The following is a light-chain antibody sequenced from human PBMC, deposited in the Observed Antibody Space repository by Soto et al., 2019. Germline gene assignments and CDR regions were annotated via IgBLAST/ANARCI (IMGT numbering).Light chain of an antibody. J-gene: IGLJ1*01. V-gene: IGLV2-23*02. CDR2: QVV. CDR1: SGDVGGYDL. Sequence: QSALTQPASVSGSPGQSITISCTGTSGDVGGYDLVSWYQQHPGKAPKLMIYQVVKRPSGVSNRFSGSQSGNTASLTISGLQAEDEADYYGCSYAGINTLCVFGTGTKLTVL. CDR3: CSYAGINTLCV.